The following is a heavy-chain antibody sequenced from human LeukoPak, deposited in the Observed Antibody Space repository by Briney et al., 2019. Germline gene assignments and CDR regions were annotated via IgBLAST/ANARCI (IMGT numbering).Heavy chain of an antibody. Sequence: KASETLSLTCTVSGGSISSSSYYWGWIRQPPGKGLEWIGSIYYSGSTYYNPSLKSRVTISVDTSKNQFSLKLSSVTAADTAVYYCARRGDYYDSSGYYFYFDYWGQGTLVTVSS. CDR2: IYYSGST. CDR1: GGSISSSSYY. V-gene: IGHV4-39*07. CDR3: ARRGDYYDSSGYYFYFDY. D-gene: IGHD3-22*01. J-gene: IGHJ4*02.